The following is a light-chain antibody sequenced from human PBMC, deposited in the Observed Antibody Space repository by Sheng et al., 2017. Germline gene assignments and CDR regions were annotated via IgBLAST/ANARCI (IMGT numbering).Light chain of an antibody. J-gene: IGKJ1*01. Sequence: EIVLTQSPGTLSLSPGERGTLSCRASQSVTSSYLGWYQQKPGQAPRLLIYGASNRATGIPDRFSGSGSGTDFTLTINRLEPEDFAVYYCQQYGSSPWTFGQGTKVEIK. CDR3: QQYGSSPWT. CDR2: GAS. V-gene: IGKV3-20*01. CDR1: QSVTSSY.